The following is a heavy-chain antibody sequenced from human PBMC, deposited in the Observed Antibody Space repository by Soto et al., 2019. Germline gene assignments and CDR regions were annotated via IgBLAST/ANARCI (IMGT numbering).Heavy chain of an antibody. V-gene: IGHV3-23*01. J-gene: IGHJ3*02. CDR1: GFTFSSYA. D-gene: IGHD2-15*01. CDR2: ISGSGGST. Sequence: PVGSLRLSCAASGFTFSSYAMIWVRQAPGKGLEWVSAISGSGGSTYYADSVKGRFTISRDNSKNTLYLQMNSLRAEDTAVYYCAKEGYCGGGGCYAVFDIWGKGTMVPVS. CDR3: AKEGYCGGGGCYAVFDI.